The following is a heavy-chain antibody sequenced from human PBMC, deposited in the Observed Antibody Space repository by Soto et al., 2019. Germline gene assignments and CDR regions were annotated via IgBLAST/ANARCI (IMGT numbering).Heavy chain of an antibody. D-gene: IGHD2-2*01. Sequence: QVQLVQSGAEVKKPGASVKVSCKASGYTFTSYAMHWVRQAPGQRLEWMGWINAGNGNTKYSQKFQGRVTITRDTSASTAYMELSSLRSEDTAVYYCVRGLGIVVVPAAIWFDPWGQGTLVTVSS. CDR3: VRGLGIVVVPAAIWFDP. J-gene: IGHJ5*02. V-gene: IGHV1-3*01. CDR2: INAGNGNT. CDR1: GYTFTSYA.